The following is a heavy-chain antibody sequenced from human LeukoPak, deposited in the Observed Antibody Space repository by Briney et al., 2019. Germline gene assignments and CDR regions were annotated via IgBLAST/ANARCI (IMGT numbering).Heavy chain of an antibody. J-gene: IGHJ4*02. D-gene: IGHD1-14*01. Sequence: GGSLRLSCAGSGFTFSSYSMNWVRQAPGKGLEWVSYISSSSTTIYYADSVKGRFTISRDNAKNSLYLQMNSLRAEDTAVYYCARGSTPEPFDYWGQGTLVTVSS. CDR1: GFTFSSYS. CDR3: ARGSTPEPFDY. CDR2: ISSSSTTI. V-gene: IGHV3-48*01.